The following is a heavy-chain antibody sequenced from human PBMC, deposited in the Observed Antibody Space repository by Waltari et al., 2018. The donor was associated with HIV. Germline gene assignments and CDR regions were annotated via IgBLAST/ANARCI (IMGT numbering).Heavy chain of an antibody. CDR3: SRDNPQLDY. V-gene: IGHV3-49*03. CDR1: GFSIGDYA. J-gene: IGHJ4*02. Sequence: ELQLVEPGGRLLQPGRSLRLSCSTSGFSIGDYAMGWFRQAPRKGLEWIGFIRSKVSGGTTEYAASVKGRFTISRDDSNSFVFLQMDSLKTEDTAMYYCSRDNPQLDYWGQGTLFTVSS. CDR2: IRSKVSGGTT.